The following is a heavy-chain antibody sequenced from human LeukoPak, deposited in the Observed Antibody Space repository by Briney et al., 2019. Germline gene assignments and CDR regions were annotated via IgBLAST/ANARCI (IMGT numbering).Heavy chain of an antibody. V-gene: IGHV1-18*01. CDR2: ISADNGDA. Sequence: ASVKVSCKASGYGFMYYGISWVRQAPGQGLEWMGWISADNGDANYAQKFQGRVTMTMDTSTTTAYMELRSLRSDDTAVYYCARIRLYYYGSGSYYNGIGREDYWGQGTLVTVSS. CDR3: ARIRLYYYGSGSYYNGIGREDY. D-gene: IGHD3-10*01. J-gene: IGHJ4*02. CDR1: GYGFMYYG.